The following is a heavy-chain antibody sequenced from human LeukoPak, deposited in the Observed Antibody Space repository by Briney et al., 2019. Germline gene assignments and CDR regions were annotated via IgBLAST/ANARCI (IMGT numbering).Heavy chain of an antibody. Sequence: GGSLRLSCVGSGFTFSSYWMSWVRQAPGKGPEWVASIKQDGSEKDYVDSVRGRFTISRDNAKKSLYLQMNSLRAEDTAVYYCAKSIRGAYSSHWGQGTLVTVSS. CDR1: GFTFSSYW. CDR3: AKSIRGAYSSH. D-gene: IGHD3-10*01. J-gene: IGHJ4*02. V-gene: IGHV3-7*01. CDR2: IKQDGSEK.